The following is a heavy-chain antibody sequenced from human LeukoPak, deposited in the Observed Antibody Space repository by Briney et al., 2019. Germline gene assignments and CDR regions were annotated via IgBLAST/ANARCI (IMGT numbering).Heavy chain of an antibody. V-gene: IGHV3-21*01. Sequence: PGGSLRLSCAASGFTFSSYSMNWVRQAPGKGLEWVSSISSSSSYIYYADSVKGRFTISRDNAKNSLYLQMNSLRAEDTAAYYCARATEGYFDYWGQGTLVTVSS. CDR1: GFTFSSYS. J-gene: IGHJ4*02. CDR2: ISSSSSYI. D-gene: IGHD1-26*01. CDR3: ARATEGYFDY.